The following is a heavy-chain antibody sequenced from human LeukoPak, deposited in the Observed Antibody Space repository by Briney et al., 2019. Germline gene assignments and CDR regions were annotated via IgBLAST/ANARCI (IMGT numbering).Heavy chain of an antibody. Sequence: PSETLSLTCTVSGGSISSHYWSWIRLPAGKGLEWIGRIYTSGSTNSNPSLKSRVTMSVDTSKNQFSLTLSSVTAADTAVYYCVRGLYDSSTYRAFHIWGQGTMVTVSS. CDR3: VRGLYDSSTYRAFHI. CDR2: IYTSGST. CDR1: GGSISSHY. V-gene: IGHV4-4*07. D-gene: IGHD3-22*01. J-gene: IGHJ3*02.